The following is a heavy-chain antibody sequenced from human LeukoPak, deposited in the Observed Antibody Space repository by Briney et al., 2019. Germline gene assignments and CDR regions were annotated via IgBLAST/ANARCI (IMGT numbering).Heavy chain of an antibody. CDR2: IYHNGST. Sequence: SETLSLTCTVSGGSISSSSYYWGWIRQPPGKGLEWIGSIYHNGSTFYNPSLNSRVTISEDTFKNQFSLKVISVTAADTAMYYCAAQVAGDYGDYLAYWGQGTLVTVSS. CDR1: GGSISSSSYY. J-gene: IGHJ4*02. V-gene: IGHV4-39*07. D-gene: IGHD4-17*01. CDR3: AAQVAGDYGDYLAY.